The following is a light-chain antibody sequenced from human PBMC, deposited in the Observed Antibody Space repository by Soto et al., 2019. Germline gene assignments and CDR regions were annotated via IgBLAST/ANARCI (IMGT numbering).Light chain of an antibody. CDR1: SSDVGGYNY. V-gene: IGLV2-14*01. J-gene: IGLJ1*01. CDR3: SSYTSSSLYV. CDR2: EVS. Sequence: QSALTQPASVSGSPGQSITISCTGTSSDVGGYNYVSWYQQHPGKAPKLMIYEVSNRPSGVSNRFSGSKSGNTAFLTISGLRAEDEADYYCSSYTSSSLYVFGTGTKLTVL.